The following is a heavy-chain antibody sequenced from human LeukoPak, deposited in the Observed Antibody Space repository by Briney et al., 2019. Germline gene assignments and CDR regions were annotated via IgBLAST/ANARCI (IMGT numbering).Heavy chain of an antibody. Sequence: PGRSLRLSCAASGFTFSSYAMHWVRQAPGKGLEWVAVISYDGSNKYYADSVKGRFTISRDNSKNTLYLQMNSLRAEDTAVYYCARNRAAAVIGYSAPGYYCYGMDVWGQGTTVTVSS. J-gene: IGHJ6*02. CDR3: ARNRAAAVIGYSAPGYYCYGMDV. V-gene: IGHV3-30*04. D-gene: IGHD6-13*01. CDR1: GFTFSSYA. CDR2: ISYDGSNK.